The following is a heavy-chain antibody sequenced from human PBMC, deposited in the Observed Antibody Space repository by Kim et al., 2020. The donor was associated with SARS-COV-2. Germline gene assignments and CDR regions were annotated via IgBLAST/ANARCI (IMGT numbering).Heavy chain of an antibody. D-gene: IGHD3-10*01. J-gene: IGHJ4*02. CDR3: ARRAPFGEFPFD. V-gene: IGHV4-59*08. Sequence: NYNPALKSRVTISVDTSKNQFSLKRTSVTAADTAVYYCARRAPFGEFPFDWGQGTLVTVSS.